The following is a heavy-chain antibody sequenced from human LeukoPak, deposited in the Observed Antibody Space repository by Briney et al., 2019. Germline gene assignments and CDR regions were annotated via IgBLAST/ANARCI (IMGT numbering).Heavy chain of an antibody. CDR1: GGSISSYY. J-gene: IGHJ4*02. V-gene: IGHV4-59*01. Sequence: SETVSLTCTVSGGSISSYYWSWIRQPPGKGLEWIGYIYYSGSTNYNPSLKSRVTISVDTSKNQFSLKLSSVTAADTAVYYCARARYSGYDFDYWGQGTLVTVSS. CDR3: ARARYSGYDFDY. CDR2: IYYSGST. D-gene: IGHD5-12*01.